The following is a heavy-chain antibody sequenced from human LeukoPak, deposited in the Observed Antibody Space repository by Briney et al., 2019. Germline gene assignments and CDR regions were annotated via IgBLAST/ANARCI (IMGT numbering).Heavy chain of an antibody. CDR1: GLTGSHNY. Sequence: PGGSLRLSCAASGLTGSHNYVSWVRQAPVKGLEWVSAIHTSGDTCYADSVKGRFTISRDTSKNTLYLQINSLRVEDTAVYYCIVFGDSNHWGQGTLVTVSS. J-gene: IGHJ5*02. D-gene: IGHD4-17*01. CDR3: IVFGDSNH. V-gene: IGHV3-53*01. CDR2: IHTSGDT.